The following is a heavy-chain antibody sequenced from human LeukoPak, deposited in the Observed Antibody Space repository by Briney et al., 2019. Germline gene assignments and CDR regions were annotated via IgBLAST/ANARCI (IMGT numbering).Heavy chain of an antibody. D-gene: IGHD2-2*02. CDR1: GGSINSYY. V-gene: IGHV4-59*01. CDR2: IYYSGST. CDR3: ARDPQSYTGYYGMDV. Sequence: PSETLSLTCSVSGGSINSYYWTWIRQLPGKGLEWIGYIYYSGSTNYNPSLKSRVTISVDTSKNQFSLKLSSVTAADTAVYYCARDPQSYTGYYGMDVWGKGTTVTVSS. J-gene: IGHJ6*04.